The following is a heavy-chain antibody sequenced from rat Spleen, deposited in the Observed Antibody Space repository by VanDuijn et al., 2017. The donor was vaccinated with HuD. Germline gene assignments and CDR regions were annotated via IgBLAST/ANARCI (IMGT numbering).Heavy chain of an antibody. CDR2: ISTGGST. D-gene: IGHD4-2*01. CDR1: GFTFSNYD. Sequence: EVQLVESGGGLVQPGRSLKLSCAASGFTFSNYDMAWVRQAPTKGLEWVASISTGGSTYYRDSVKGRFTISRDNAKSTLYLQMDSLRSEDTATNYCTRELDVMDAWGQGASVTVSS. J-gene: IGHJ4*01. CDR3: TRELDVMDA. V-gene: IGHV5-27*01.